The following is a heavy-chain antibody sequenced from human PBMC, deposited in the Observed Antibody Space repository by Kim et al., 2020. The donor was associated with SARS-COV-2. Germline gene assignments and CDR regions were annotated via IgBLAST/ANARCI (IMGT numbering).Heavy chain of an antibody. CDR3: VGAAGYYGSGNYRGFDY. J-gene: IGHJ4*02. Sequence: SLKSRVTISVATSKNQFSLRLSSVTAADTAVYYCVGAAGYYGSGNYRGFDYWGQGTLVTVSS. V-gene: IGHV4-30-4*05. D-gene: IGHD3-10*01.